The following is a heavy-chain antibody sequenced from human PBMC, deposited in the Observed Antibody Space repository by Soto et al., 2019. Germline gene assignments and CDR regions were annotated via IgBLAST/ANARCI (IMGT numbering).Heavy chain of an antibody. Sequence: LRLSCEASGFKFSDYHMSWIRQARGKGLEWISYISSSVSYTTYTDSVKGRFTISRDNARSSLYLQMNCLRGDDSTIYYRASAAPTMFGAGLQSHGTLVEVWRKGSTV. J-gene: IGHJ6*01. V-gene: IGHV3-11*06. D-gene: IGHD3-3*01. CDR1: GFKFSDYH. CDR3: ASAAPTMFGAGLQSHGTLVEV. CDR2: ISSSVSYT.